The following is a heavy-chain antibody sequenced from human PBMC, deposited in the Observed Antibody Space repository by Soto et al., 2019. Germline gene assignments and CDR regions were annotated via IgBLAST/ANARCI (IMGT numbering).Heavy chain of an antibody. CDR2: ISGSGGST. J-gene: IGHJ4*02. V-gene: IGHV3-23*01. D-gene: IGHD3-3*01. Sequence: PGGSLRLSCAASGFTFSSYAMSWVRQAPGKGLEWVSAISGSGGSTYYADSVKGRFTISRDNSKNTLYLQMNSLRAEDTAVYYCAVHYDFWSAYYHDHWGQGTLVTVSS. CDR1: GFTFSSYA. CDR3: AVHYDFWSAYYHDH.